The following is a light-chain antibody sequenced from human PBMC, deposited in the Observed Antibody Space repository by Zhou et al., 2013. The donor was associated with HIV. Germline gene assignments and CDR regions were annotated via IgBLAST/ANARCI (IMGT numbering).Light chain of an antibody. V-gene: IGKV1-9*01. Sequence: DIQLTQSASFLSASVGDTVTITCRASQGISNYLAWYQQKSGKAPQLLIYATSTLQTGVPSRFSGNGSGTEFTLTISSLQPEDFATYYCQQLRTFGPGTKVDIK. CDR1: QGISNY. J-gene: IGKJ3*01. CDR3: QQLRT. CDR2: ATS.